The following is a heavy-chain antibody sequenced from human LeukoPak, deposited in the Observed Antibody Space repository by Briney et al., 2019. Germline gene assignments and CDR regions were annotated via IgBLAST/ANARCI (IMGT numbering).Heavy chain of an antibody. J-gene: IGHJ4*02. CDR2: IKQDGSEK. V-gene: IGHV3-7*01. CDR1: GFTFSSYW. Sequence: PGGSLRLSCAASGFTFSSYWMSWVRQAPGKGLEWVANIKQDGSEKYYVDSVKGRFTISRDNAKNSLYLQMNSLRAEDTAVYYCARDPDYRGSQPHGYFDYWGQGTLVTVSS. CDR3: ARDPDYRGSQPHGYFDY. D-gene: IGHD3-16*01.